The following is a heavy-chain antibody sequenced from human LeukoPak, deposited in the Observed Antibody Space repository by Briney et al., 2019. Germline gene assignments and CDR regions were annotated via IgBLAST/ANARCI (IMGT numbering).Heavy chain of an antibody. J-gene: IGHJ5*02. D-gene: IGHD3-22*01. CDR2: ISAYNGNT. V-gene: IGHV1-18*01. CDR3: ARDPLPYCDSVLAFDP. Sequence: ASVKVSCKASGGTFTSYGISWVRQAPGQGLEWMGWISAYNGNTNYAQKLQGRVTMTTDTSTSTAYMELRSLRSDDTAVYYCARDPLPYCDSVLAFDPWGQGTLVTVSS. CDR1: GGTFTSYG.